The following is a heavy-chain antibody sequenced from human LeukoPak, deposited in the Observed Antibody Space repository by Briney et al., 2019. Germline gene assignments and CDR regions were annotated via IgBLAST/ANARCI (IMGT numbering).Heavy chain of an antibody. CDR2: IYTSGST. CDR1: GGTIRSYY. Sequence: PSETLSLTCTVSGGTIRSYYWSWIRQPAGKGLEWIGRIYTSGSTNYNPSLKSRVTMSVDTSKNQFSLKLSSVTAADTAVYYCARLEWGLGYYGMDVWGQGTTVTVSS. V-gene: IGHV4-4*07. D-gene: IGHD2-8*01. CDR3: ARLEWGLGYYGMDV. J-gene: IGHJ6*02.